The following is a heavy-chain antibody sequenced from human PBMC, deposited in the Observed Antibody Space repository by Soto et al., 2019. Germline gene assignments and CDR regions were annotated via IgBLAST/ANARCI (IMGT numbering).Heavy chain of an antibody. D-gene: IGHD3-3*02. CDR2: MRANSGDT. CDR3: ARYIYGQGFKA. J-gene: IGHJ5*02. CDR1: GDTFTNFD. Sequence: QVQLVQPGAEVRKPGASVKVSCKASGDTFTNFDFNWVRQATGQGLEWIGWMRANSGDTGHAQKFQGRVSMTRDTSMSTAYMELSSLRAEATAVYYCARYIYGQGFKAWGQGTLVFVSS. V-gene: IGHV1-8*01.